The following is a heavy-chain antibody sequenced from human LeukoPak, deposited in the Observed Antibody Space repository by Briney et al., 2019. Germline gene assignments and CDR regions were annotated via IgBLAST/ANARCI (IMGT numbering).Heavy chain of an antibody. V-gene: IGHV3-21*01. CDR2: ISSSSSYI. J-gene: IGHJ4*02. Sequence: GGSLRLSCAASGFTFSSYSMNWVRQAPGKGLEWVSSISSSSSYIYYADSVKGRFTISRENAKNSLYLQMNSLRAEDTAVYYCARLVTTHYFDYWGQGTLVTASS. D-gene: IGHD4-17*01. CDR3: ARLVTTHYFDY. CDR1: GFTFSSYS.